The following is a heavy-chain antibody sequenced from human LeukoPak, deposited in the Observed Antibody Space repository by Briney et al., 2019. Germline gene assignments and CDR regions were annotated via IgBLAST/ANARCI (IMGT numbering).Heavy chain of an antibody. CDR1: GFIVSSNY. D-gene: IGHD6-19*01. CDR3: ARSGWSYYFGLDV. CDR2: IGTSSGNT. J-gene: IGHJ6*02. Sequence: GGSLRLSCAVSGFIVSSNYMSWVRQAPGKGLEWVSSIGTSSGNTNYGDSVKGRFTISRDNMKNSVHLQMNSLRAEDTAVYYCARSGWSYYFGLDVWGHGTTVTVSS. V-gene: IGHV3-21*01.